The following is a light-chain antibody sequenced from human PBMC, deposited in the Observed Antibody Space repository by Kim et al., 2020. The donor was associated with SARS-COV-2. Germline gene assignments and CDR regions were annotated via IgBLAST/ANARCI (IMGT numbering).Light chain of an antibody. J-gene: IGKJ2*01. CDR1: HSLSSSY. V-gene: IGKV3-20*01. Sequence: SLSPGEKAPLACRTSHSLSSSYFAWYQQKPGQAPRLLIYDASTRATGIPDRFSGSGSVTDFTLTISRLQPEDFGVYYCQQYDSSSTFGQVTKLEI. CDR2: DAS. CDR3: QQYDSSST.